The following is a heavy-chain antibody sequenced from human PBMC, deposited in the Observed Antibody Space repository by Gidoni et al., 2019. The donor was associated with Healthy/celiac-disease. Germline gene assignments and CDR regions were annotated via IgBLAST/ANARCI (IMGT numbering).Heavy chain of an antibody. CDR3: ARGNYYDSSGYFIFFDY. D-gene: IGHD3-22*01. V-gene: IGHV1-3*01. Sequence: QVQLVQSGAEVKKPGASVKVSCKASGSTFTRYAMHWVRQAPGQRLEWMGWINAGNGNTKYSQKFQGRVTITRDTSASTAYMELSSLRSEDTAVYYCARGNYYDSSGYFIFFDYWGQGTLVTVSS. CDR1: GSTFTRYA. J-gene: IGHJ4*02. CDR2: INAGNGNT.